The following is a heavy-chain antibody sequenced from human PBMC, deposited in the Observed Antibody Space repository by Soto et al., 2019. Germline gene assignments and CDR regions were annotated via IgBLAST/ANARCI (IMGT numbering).Heavy chain of an antibody. J-gene: IGHJ5*02. CDR2: IYYSGST. CDR3: ARVAGIPWFDP. Sequence: QVQLQESGPGLVKPSQTLSLTCTVSGGSISSGGYYWSWIRQHPGKGLEWIGYIYYSGSTYYNPSLKXRXTXSXXTSNNQFSLKLSSVTAADTAVYYCARVAGIPWFDPWGQGTLVTVSS. CDR1: GGSISSGGYY. V-gene: IGHV4-31*03.